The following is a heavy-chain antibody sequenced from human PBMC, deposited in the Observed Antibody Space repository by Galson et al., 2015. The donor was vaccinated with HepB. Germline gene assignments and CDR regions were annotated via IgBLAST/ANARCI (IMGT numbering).Heavy chain of an antibody. Sequence: SVKVSCKASGYTFTSYDINWVRQATGQGLEWMGWMNPNSGNTGYAQKFQGRVTMTRNTSISTAYMELSSLRSVDTAVYYCARGQYCSSTSCYDFDYGGQGTLVTVSS. J-gene: IGHJ4*02. CDR1: GYTFTSYD. CDR3: ARGQYCSSTSCYDFDY. D-gene: IGHD2-2*01. CDR2: MNPNSGNT. V-gene: IGHV1-8*01.